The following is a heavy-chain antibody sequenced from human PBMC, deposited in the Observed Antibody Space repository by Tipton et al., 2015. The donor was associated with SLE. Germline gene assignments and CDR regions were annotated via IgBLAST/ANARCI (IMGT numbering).Heavy chain of an antibody. CDR2: INTDGSHT. CDR1: GFTFSTYW. Sequence: SLRLSCAASGFTFSTYWMHRVRQAPGKGLVWVSRINTDGSHTAYADSVKGRFTISRDNAENTLYLLMNSLRAEDTAVYYCAKDDSGANSLDYWGQGTLVTVSS. J-gene: IGHJ4*02. D-gene: IGHD4-17*01. CDR3: AKDDSGANSLDY. V-gene: IGHV3-74*01.